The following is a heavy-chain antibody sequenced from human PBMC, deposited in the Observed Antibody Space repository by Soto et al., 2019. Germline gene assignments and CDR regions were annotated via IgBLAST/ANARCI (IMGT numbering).Heavy chain of an antibody. Sequence: PGESLKISCKGSGYSFTSYWIGWVRQMPGKGLEWMGIIYPGDSDTRYSPSFQGQVTISADKPISTAYLQWSSLKASDTAMYYCARPRITYCTNGVCPKYYYYYYGMDVWGQGTTVTVSS. D-gene: IGHD2-8*01. V-gene: IGHV5-51*01. CDR2: IYPGDSDT. CDR3: ARPRITYCTNGVCPKYYYYYYGMDV. CDR1: GYSFTSYW. J-gene: IGHJ6*02.